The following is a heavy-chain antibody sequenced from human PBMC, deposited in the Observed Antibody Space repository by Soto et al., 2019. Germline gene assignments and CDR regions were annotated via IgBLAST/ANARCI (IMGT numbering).Heavy chain of an antibody. D-gene: IGHD3-3*02. Sequence: SETLSLTCTVSGGSISSSSYYWDWIRQPPGKGLEWIGSIYYSGSTHYNPSLKSRVTISVDTSKNQFSLKLSSVTAADTAVYYCAILTHFPNYYYYYLDVWGKGTTVTVSS. CDR2: IYYSGST. CDR3: AILTHFPNYYYYYLDV. V-gene: IGHV4-39*01. CDR1: GGSISSSSYY. J-gene: IGHJ6*03.